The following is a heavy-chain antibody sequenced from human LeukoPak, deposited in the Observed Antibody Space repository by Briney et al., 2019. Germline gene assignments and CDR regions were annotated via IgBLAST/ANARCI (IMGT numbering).Heavy chain of an antibody. CDR1: GFTFSSYW. Sequence: PGGSLRLSCAASGFTFSSYWMHWVRQAPGKGLVWVPRINSDGSSTSYADSVKGRFTISRDNAKNTLYLQMNSLRAEDTAVYYCATDRGYSYGCFDPWGQGTLVTVSS. D-gene: IGHD5-18*01. CDR2: INSDGSST. J-gene: IGHJ5*02. V-gene: IGHV3-74*01. CDR3: ATDRGYSYGCFDP.